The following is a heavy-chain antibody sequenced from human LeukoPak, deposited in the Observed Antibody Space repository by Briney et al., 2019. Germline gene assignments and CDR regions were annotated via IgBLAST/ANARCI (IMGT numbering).Heavy chain of an antibody. V-gene: IGHV3-30-3*01. J-gene: IGHJ4*02. CDR2: ISYDGSNK. CDR3: ARDLFRGGYHDY. CDR1: GFTFSSYA. Sequence: PGGSLRLSCSASGFTFSSYAMHWVRQAPGKGLEWVAVISYDGSNKYYADSVKGRFTISRDNSKNTLYLQMNSLRAEDTAVYYCARDLFRGGYHDYWGQGTLVTVSS. D-gene: IGHD3-22*01.